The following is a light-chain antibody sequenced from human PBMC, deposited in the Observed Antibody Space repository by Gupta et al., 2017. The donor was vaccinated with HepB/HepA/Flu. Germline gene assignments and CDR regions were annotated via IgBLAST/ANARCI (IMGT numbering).Light chain of an antibody. Sequence: DIVMTQSPLSLLVTSGEPAYISCRSSQSLLHSNGYNYLDWYLQKPGQSPQLLIYLGSNRASGVPDRFSGSGSGTDFTLKISRVEAEDVGVYYCMQALQTPFTFGPGTKVDIK. CDR1: QSLLHSNGYNY. J-gene: IGKJ3*01. CDR3: MQALQTPFT. CDR2: LGS. V-gene: IGKV2-28*01.